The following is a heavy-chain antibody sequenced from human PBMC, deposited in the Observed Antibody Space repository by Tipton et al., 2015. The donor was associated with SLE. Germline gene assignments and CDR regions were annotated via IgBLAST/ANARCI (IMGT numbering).Heavy chain of an antibody. CDR2: IYPGDSDT. V-gene: IGHV5-51*01. J-gene: IGHJ4*02. CDR1: GYTFSDFW. Sequence: QLVQSGAEVKKPGESLKISCKTYGYTFSDFWIGWVRQMPGKGLEWMGFIYPGDSDTRYSPSFQGHVTISADTSTSTAYLQWSSLRASDSGMYYCVRQVGYNDYVNWGQGTLVTVSS. D-gene: IGHD3-16*01. CDR3: VRQVGYNDYVN.